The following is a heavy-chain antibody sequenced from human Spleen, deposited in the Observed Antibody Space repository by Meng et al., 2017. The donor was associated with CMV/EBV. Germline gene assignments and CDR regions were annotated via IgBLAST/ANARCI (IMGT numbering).Heavy chain of an antibody. CDR3: ARAYCSSNICPDYISYYYSMDV. CDR2: INQNSGAT. J-gene: IGHJ6*02. D-gene: IGHD2-2*01. CDR1: GYAFTDYF. V-gene: IGHV1-2*02. Sequence: ASVKVSCKASGYAFTDYFIHWVRQAPGQGLEWMGWINQNSGATNYAQRFQGRVTMTWDTSTSTAHMELSRLNSDDTAVYYCARAYCSSNICPDYISYYYSMDVWGQGTTVTVSS.